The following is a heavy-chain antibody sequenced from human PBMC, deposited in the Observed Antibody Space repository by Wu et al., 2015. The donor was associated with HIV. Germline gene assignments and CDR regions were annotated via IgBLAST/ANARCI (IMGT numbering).Heavy chain of an antibody. CDR2: VDPEDGET. J-gene: IGHJ1*01. D-gene: IGHD2-21*01. Sequence: VQLVQSGAEVKKPGTSVTISCRVSGYIFTDFYLHWVQQAPGKGLEWMGLVDPEDGETTYAEKFQGRVAITADTSTNTAYMQLSSLEFDDTAIYYCATGDEGGGYSEFWGQGRWSQFPQ. CDR3: ATGDEGGGYSEF. CDR1: GYIFTDFY. V-gene: IGHV1-69-2*01.